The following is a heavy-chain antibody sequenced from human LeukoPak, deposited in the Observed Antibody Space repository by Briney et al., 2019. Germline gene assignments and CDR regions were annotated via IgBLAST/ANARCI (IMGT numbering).Heavy chain of an antibody. V-gene: IGHV1-18*01. CDR2: ISAYNGNT. Sequence: GASVKVSCKASGYTFTSYGISWVRQAPGQGLEWMGSISAYNGNTNYAQKLQGRVTMTTDTSTSTAYMELRSLRSDHTAVYYCARDPRRYGSGSPYYFDYWGQGTLVTVSS. J-gene: IGHJ4*02. CDR3: ARDPRRYGSGSPYYFDY. CDR1: GYTFTSYG. D-gene: IGHD3-10*01.